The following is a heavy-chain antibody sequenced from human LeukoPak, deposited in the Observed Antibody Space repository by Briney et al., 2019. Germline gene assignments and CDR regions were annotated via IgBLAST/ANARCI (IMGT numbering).Heavy chain of an antibody. CDR3: AKERSEVVVAATNY. V-gene: IGHV3-23*01. Sequence: GGSLRLSCAASGFTFNSYAMTWVRQAPGKGLEWVSSITGGGDTTYYADSVRGRFTISRDNSKNTLSLQINSLRAEDTAVYYCAKERSEVVVAATNYWGQGTLVTVSS. J-gene: IGHJ4*02. CDR1: GFTFNSYA. CDR2: ITGGGDTT. D-gene: IGHD2-15*01.